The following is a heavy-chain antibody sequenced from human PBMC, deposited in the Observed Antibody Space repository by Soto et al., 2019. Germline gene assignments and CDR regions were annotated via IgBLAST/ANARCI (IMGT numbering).Heavy chain of an antibody. J-gene: IGHJ4*02. D-gene: IGHD3-9*01. CDR2: IYYSGST. Sequence: SETLSLTCTVSGGSISSSSYYWGWIRQPPGKGLEWIGSIYYSGSTYYNPSLKSRVTISVDTSKNQFSLKLSSVTAADTAVYYCARHYDNVTGYYPLYYFGYWGQVTLVTVSS. V-gene: IGHV4-39*01. CDR1: GGSISSSSYY. CDR3: ARHYDNVTGYYPLYYFGY.